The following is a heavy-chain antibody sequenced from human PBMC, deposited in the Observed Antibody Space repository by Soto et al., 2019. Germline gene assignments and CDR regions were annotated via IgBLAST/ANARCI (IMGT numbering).Heavy chain of an antibody. V-gene: IGHV4-38-2*01. CDR1: GYSISSGYY. CDR3: AGGRTLAGFDY. J-gene: IGHJ4*02. D-gene: IGHD1-26*01. Sequence: SETLSLTCAVSGYSISSGYYWGWIRQPPGKGLEWIGSIYHSGSTHYNPSLKSRVTISVDTSKNQFSLKLSSVTAADTAVYYCAGGRTLAGFDYWGQGTLVTVSS. CDR2: IYHSGST.